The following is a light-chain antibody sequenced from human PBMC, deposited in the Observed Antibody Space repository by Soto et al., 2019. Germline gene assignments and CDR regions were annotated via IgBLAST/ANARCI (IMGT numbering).Light chain of an antibody. V-gene: IGKV1-33*01. CDR1: QGISHY. CDR2: DAS. CDR3: QQYDDLPIT. J-gene: IGKJ5*01. Sequence: DIQMTQSPSSLSASLGDTVTRTRQASQGISHYLNWYQQKPGKALKLLIYDASNLHPGVPSRFRGSGSGTEFSFNITSLQPEDVATYYCQQYDDLPITFGQGTRLEIK.